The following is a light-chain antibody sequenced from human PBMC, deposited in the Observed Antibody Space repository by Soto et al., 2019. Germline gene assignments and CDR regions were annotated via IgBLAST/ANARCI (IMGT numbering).Light chain of an antibody. CDR1: QGVSNN. J-gene: IGKJ1*01. CDR3: QHYNNWPT. V-gene: IGKV3D-15*01. Sequence: EIVMTRSPVTLSVSPLEIDTLSCRASQGVSNNSAWHQQKPGPPPRVLIYGASTRATNIPARCSGSGSGTDFTLTISSLQSEDFALYYCQHYNNWPTFGQGTKVDI. CDR2: GAS.